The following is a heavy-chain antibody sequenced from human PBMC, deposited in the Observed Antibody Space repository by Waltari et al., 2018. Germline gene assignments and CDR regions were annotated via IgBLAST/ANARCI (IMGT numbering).Heavy chain of an antibody. D-gene: IGHD2-15*01. CDR1: GDPMGSTDG. CDR3: ARDRGRGLYLDT. J-gene: IGHJ4*02. Sequence: QLQLQESGPGLVRPSGTLSLICAVSGDPMGSTDGWSWVPQPPGKGLGWIGQVRGDGRTNYNPSFASRVIISLDTSTHHFALEVTSATAADTALYYCARDRGRGLYLDTWGQGILVTVAP. V-gene: IGHV4-4*02. CDR2: VRGDGRT.